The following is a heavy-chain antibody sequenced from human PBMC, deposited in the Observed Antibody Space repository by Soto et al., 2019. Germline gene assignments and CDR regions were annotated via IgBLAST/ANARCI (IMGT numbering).Heavy chain of an antibody. J-gene: IGHJ5*02. V-gene: IGHV3-74*01. Sequence: GGSLRLSCAASGFTFSSYWMHWVRQAPGKGLVWVSRINNDGSSISYADSVKGRFTISRDNAKNTLYLQMNSLRVEDTAVYYCAKVGYYGSGSLGFDPWGQGTLVTVSS. CDR3: AKVGYYGSGSLGFDP. CDR1: GFTFSSYW. CDR2: INNDGSSI. D-gene: IGHD3-10*01.